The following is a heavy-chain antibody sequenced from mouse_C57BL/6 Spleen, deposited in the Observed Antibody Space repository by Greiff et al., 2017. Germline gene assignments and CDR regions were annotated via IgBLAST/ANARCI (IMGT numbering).Heavy chain of an antibody. V-gene: IGHV5-6*01. CDR3: ARNDGYLYFDY. Sequence: EVQLVESGGDLVKPGGSLKLSCAASGFTFSSYGMSWVRQTPDKRLEWVATISSGGSYTYYPDSVKGRFTISRDNAKNTLYLQMSSLKSEDTAMDYCARNDGYLYFDYWGQGTTLTVSS. CDR2: ISSGGSYT. J-gene: IGHJ2*01. CDR1: GFTFSSYG. D-gene: IGHD2-3*01.